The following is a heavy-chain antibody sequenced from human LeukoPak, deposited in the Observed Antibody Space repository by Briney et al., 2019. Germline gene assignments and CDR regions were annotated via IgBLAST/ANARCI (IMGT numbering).Heavy chain of an antibody. CDR2: IYYSGST. CDR3: ARAYCSSTSCYTDCYYMDV. Sequence: SETLSLTCTVSSGSISSGDYYWSWIRQPPGKGLEWIGYIYYSGSTYYNPSLKSRVTISVDTSKNQFSLKLSSVTAADTAVYYCARAYCSSTSCYTDCYYMDVWGKGTTVTVSS. J-gene: IGHJ6*03. V-gene: IGHV4-30-4*08. D-gene: IGHD2-2*02. CDR1: SGSISSGDYY.